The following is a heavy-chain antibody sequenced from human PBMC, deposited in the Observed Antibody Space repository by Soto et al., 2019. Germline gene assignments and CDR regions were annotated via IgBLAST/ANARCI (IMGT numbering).Heavy chain of an antibody. V-gene: IGHV4-39*01. CDR2: VYYRGRS. CDR1: GGSVTNSSYY. J-gene: IGHJ4*02. Sequence: PSETLSLTCTVSGGSVTNSSYYWGWIRQSPGKGLEWIGSVYYRGRSYSKSSAKSRVTISVDTSKNRFSLSLNSVTASDTAVYFCVSQRTTVPTQAYFDYWGPGALVTGLL. D-gene: IGHD4-17*01. CDR3: VSQRTTVPTQAYFDY.